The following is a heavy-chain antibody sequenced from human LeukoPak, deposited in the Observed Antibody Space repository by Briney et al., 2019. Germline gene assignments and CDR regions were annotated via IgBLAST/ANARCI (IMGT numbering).Heavy chain of an antibody. Sequence: PGRSLRLSCAASGFTFSSYGMHWVRQAPGKGLEWVAVISYDGSNKYYADSVKGRFTIPRDNSKNTLYLQMNSLRAEDTAVYYCAKSLSSGWAFDIWGQGTMVTVSS. V-gene: IGHV3-30*18. CDR2: ISYDGSNK. J-gene: IGHJ3*02. D-gene: IGHD3-22*01. CDR3: AKSLSSGWAFDI. CDR1: GFTFSSYG.